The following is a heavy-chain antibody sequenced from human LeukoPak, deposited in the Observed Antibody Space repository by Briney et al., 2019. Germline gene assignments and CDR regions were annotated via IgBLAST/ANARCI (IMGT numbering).Heavy chain of an antibody. D-gene: IGHD2-2*01. Sequence: GGSLRLSCAASGFTFSSYAMSWVRQTPGKGLEWVSGIDPSGGGTYSADSVKGRFTISRDNAKNSLYLQMNGLRAEDTAVYYCARDSEKYQPLGALDIWGQGTMVTVSS. V-gene: IGHV3-23*01. CDR1: GFTFSSYA. J-gene: IGHJ3*02. CDR2: IDPSGGGT. CDR3: ARDSEKYQPLGALDI.